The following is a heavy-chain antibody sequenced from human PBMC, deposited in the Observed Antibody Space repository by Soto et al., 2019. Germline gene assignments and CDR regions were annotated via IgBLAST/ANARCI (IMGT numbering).Heavy chain of an antibody. CDR1: GFTFSNAW. CDR2: IKSKTDGGTT. J-gene: IGHJ4*02. D-gene: IGHD5-18*01. CDR3: ATEFTAMVSD. Sequence: EVQLVESGGCLVKPGGSLRLSCAASGFTFSNAWMNWDRQAPGKGLEWVGRIKSKTDGGTTDYGATVKGRFTITRENSKNTSYLQMNSLTPEDTAVYYCATEFTAMVSDWGQGTLVTVSS. V-gene: IGHV3-15*07.